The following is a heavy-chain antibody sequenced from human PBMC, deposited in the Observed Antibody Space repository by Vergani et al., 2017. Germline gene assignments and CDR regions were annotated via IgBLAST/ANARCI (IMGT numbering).Heavy chain of an antibody. D-gene: IGHD3-10*01. CDR2: VYTSGVT. CDR1: GGSINTGAYY. J-gene: IGHJ6*02. V-gene: IGHV4-61*02. Sequence: QVQLQESGPRLVRPSQTLSLPCTVSGGSINTGAYYWSWIRQPAGKGLEWIGRVYTSGVTNYNPSLKSRVTILVDRSKSQLSLKLTSVTAGDTAVYFCARELAYYYGSGSDDYNPYYYEGMDVWGPGTTVTVPS. CDR3: ARELAYYYGSGSDDYNPYYYEGMDV.